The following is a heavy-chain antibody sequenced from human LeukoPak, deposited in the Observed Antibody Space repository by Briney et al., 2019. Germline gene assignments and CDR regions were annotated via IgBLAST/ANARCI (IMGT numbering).Heavy chain of an antibody. V-gene: IGHV3-21*01. CDR2: ISSSSSYI. D-gene: IGHD2-15*01. CDR1: GFTFSSYS. J-gene: IGHJ4*02. CDR3: ARDRGHCSGGSCYGESPFDY. Sequence: GGSLRLSCAASGFTFSSYSMNWVRQAPGKGLEWVSSISSSSSYIYYADSVKGRFTISRDNAENSLYLQMNSLRAEDTAVYYCARDRGHCSGGSCYGESPFDYWGQGTLVTVSS.